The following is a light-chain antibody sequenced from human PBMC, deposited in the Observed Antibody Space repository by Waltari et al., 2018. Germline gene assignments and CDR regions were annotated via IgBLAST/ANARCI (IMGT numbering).Light chain of an antibody. J-gene: IGLJ3*02. CDR3: ATWDDSLNAWM. CDR2: GNN. V-gene: IGLV1-44*01. CDR1: SSNIGSNT. Sequence: QSVLTQPPSASGTPGQRVTISCSGRSSNIGSNTVHWYQHLPGTAPKLLIYGNNQRPSGVPDRFSGSKSGTSASLAISGLQSEDEADYYCATWDDSLNAWMFGGGTKLTAL.